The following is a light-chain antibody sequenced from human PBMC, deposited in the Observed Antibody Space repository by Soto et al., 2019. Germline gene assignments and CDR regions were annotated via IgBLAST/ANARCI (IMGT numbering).Light chain of an antibody. J-gene: IGKJ5*01. CDR3: QQYGSLIT. CDR2: GAS. Sequence: EIVSTQSPGTLSLSPGERATLSCRASQSVSSSYLAWYQQKPGQAPRLLIYGASSRATGIPDRFSGSGSGTDFTLTISRLEPEDFAVYYCQQYGSLITFGQGTRLEIK. CDR1: QSVSSSY. V-gene: IGKV3-20*01.